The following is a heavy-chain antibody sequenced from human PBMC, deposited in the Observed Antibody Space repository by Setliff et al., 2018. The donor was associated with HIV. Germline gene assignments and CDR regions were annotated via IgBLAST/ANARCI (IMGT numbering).Heavy chain of an antibody. CDR1: GYSISTAYY. J-gene: IGHJ4*02. Sequence: SETLSLTCAVSGYSISTAYYWGWIRQPPGKGLEWIGSVYHSGTTYYNPSLKSRVTISVDMSNNQFSLKVTSVPAADTAVYYCMRGRSITIFGVAYFDFWGQGTQVTVS. V-gene: IGHV4-38-2*01. CDR3: MRGRSITIFGVAYFDF. CDR2: VYHSGTT. D-gene: IGHD3-3*01.